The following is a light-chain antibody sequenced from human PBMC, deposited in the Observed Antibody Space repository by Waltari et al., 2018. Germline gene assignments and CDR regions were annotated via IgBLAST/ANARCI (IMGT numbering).Light chain of an antibody. J-gene: IGKJ1*01. CDR1: QRGSSN. Sequence: EIVMTQSPATLSVSPGERATLSCRASQRGSSNLAWYQQKHCQAPRLLIYGASTRATGIPARFSGSGSGTEFTLTISSMQSEDFAVYYCQQYNNWPWTFGQGTKVEIK. CDR2: GAS. V-gene: IGKV3-15*01. CDR3: QQYNNWPWT.